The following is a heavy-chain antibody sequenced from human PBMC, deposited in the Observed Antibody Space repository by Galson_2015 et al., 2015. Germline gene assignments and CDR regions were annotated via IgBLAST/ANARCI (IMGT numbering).Heavy chain of an antibody. D-gene: IGHD3-22*01. V-gene: IGHV1-69*01. Sequence: YAISWVRQAPGQGLEWMGGIIPIFGTANYAQKFQGRVTITADESTSTAYMELSSLRSEDTAVSYCARVSVLLVYASYYDSSGAFDYWGQGTPVTVSS. CDR2: IIPIFGTA. CDR1: YA. CDR3: ARVSVLLVYASYYDSSGAFDY. J-gene: IGHJ4*02.